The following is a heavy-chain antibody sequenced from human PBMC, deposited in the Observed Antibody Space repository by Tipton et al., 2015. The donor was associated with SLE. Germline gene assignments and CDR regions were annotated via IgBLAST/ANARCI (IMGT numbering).Heavy chain of an antibody. CDR1: GFTFNSYA. CDR2: ISYDGSYK. D-gene: IGHD3-3*01. Sequence: SLRLSCAASGFTFNSYAMHWVRQAPGKGLEWVALISYDGSYKYYADSVKGRFTISRDNSRNTLYLQMNSLRAEDTAVYYCAKDIRLRFLESWGQGTTVTVSS. V-gene: IGHV3-30-3*01. CDR3: AKDIRLRFLES. J-gene: IGHJ6*02.